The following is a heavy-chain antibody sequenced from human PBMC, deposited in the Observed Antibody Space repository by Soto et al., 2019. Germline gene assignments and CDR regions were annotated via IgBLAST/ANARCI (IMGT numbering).Heavy chain of an antibody. J-gene: IGHJ6*02. CDR2: FDPEDGET. CDR3: ATSYSSGWGGRYYYGMDV. Sequence: ASVKVSCKVSGYTLTELSMHWVRQAPGKGLEWMGGFDPEDGETIYAQKFQGRVTITADESTSTAYMELSSLRSEDTAVYYCATSYSSGWGGRYYYGMDVWGQGTTVTVSS. CDR1: GYTLTELS. V-gene: IGHV1-24*01. D-gene: IGHD6-19*01.